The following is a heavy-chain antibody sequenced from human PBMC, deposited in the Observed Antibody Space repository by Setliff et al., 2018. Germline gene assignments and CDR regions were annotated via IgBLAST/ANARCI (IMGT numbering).Heavy chain of an antibody. CDR3: AREQWLDPPGYYYMDV. V-gene: IGHV4-4*07. CDR1: GGSFSSYY. J-gene: IGHJ6*03. D-gene: IGHD6-19*01. Sequence: ASETLSLTCAVYGGSFSSYYWSWIRQPAGKGLEWIGHIYIGGSANYNPSLKSRVTMSIDTSKNQFSLKLNSVTAADMAVYYCAREQWLDPPGYYYMDVWAKGTTVTVSS. CDR2: IYIGGSA.